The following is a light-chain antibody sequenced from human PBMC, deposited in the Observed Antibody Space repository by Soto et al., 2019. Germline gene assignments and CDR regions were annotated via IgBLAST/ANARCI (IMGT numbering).Light chain of an antibody. J-gene: IGKJ2*01. CDR1: QSLVHSDGNTY. CDR2: RIS. V-gene: IGKV2-24*01. CDR3: MQATQYPYT. Sequence: IVMTQTPLSSPVTLGQPASISCRSSQSLVHSDGNTYLSWYQQRPGQPPRLLIDRISNRFSGVPDRFSGSGAGTDFTLQISRVEAEDVGVFYCMQATQYPYTFGQGTKLEIK.